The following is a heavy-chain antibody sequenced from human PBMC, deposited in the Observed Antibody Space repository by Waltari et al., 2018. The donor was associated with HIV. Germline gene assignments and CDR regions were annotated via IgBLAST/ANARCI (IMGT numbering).Heavy chain of an antibody. CDR3: ARDLSSGWLFS. V-gene: IGHV3-53*02. Sequence: EVQLVETGGGLIQPGGSLRLSCAASGFTVSSNYMSWVRQAPGKGLEWVSTFYAGGRTYYADSVKGRFTISRDNAKNTLYLQMNSLRAEDTAVYYCARDLSSGWLFSWGQGTLVTVSS. D-gene: IGHD6-19*01. CDR1: GFTVSSNY. CDR2: FYAGGRT. J-gene: IGHJ4*02.